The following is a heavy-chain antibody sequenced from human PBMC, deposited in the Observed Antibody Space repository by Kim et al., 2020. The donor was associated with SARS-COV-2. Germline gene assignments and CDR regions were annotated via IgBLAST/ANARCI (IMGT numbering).Heavy chain of an antibody. CDR2: ISSGGDTI. CDR1: GFSFSLFS. CDR3: ARGWLQNSFDY. D-gene: IGHD5-12*01. J-gene: IGHJ4*02. V-gene: IGHV3-48*02. Sequence: GGSLRLSCAASGFSFSLFSMDWVRQAPGKGLEWVAYISSGGDTIHYSDSANGRFTISRDNARHSVSMQMNNLRDEDTAVYYCARGWLQNSFDYWGQGTPV.